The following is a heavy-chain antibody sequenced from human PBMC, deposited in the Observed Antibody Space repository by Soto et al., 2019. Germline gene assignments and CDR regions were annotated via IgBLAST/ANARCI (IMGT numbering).Heavy chain of an antibody. CDR2: IKQDGSEK. CDR3: ARDRGYCSGGTCYSVLDY. CDR1: GFTFSTYW. D-gene: IGHD2-15*01. J-gene: IGHJ4*02. V-gene: IGHV3-7*01. Sequence: EVQLVESGGGLVQPGGSLRLSCAASGFTFSTYWMNWVRQAPGKGLEWVANIKQDGSEKYYVDSVKGRFTISRDNAKNSLYLQMNRLRAEDTAVYYCARDRGYCSGGTCYSVLDYWGQGILVTVSS.